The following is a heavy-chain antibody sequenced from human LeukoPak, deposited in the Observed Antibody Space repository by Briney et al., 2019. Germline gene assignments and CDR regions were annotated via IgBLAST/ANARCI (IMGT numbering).Heavy chain of an antibody. V-gene: IGHV3-7*01. Sequence: GGSLRLSCAASGFTFSHFWMSWVRQAPGKGLEWVAYIKKTGSETYYVDSVKGRFAITRDNTRNSLFLQMYSLRAEDTAVYFCAREDGYCSGGNCYSYFDSWGQGTLVTVSS. CDR1: GFTFSHFW. CDR2: IKKTGSET. CDR3: AREDGYCSGGNCYSYFDS. J-gene: IGHJ4*02. D-gene: IGHD2-15*01.